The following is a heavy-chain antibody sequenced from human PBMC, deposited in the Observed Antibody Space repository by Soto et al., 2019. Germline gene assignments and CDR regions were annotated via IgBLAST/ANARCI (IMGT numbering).Heavy chain of an antibody. CDR1: GGSISSSSYY. D-gene: IGHD3-3*01. Sequence: SETLSLTCTVSGGSISSSSYYWGWIRHPPGKGLEWIGSIYYSGSTYYNPSLKSRVTISVDTSKNQFSLKLSSVTAADTAVYYCARTYATYYDFWSGYYPNQYFDYWGQGTLVSVXS. V-gene: IGHV4-39*01. CDR2: IYYSGST. J-gene: IGHJ4*02. CDR3: ARTYATYYDFWSGYYPNQYFDY.